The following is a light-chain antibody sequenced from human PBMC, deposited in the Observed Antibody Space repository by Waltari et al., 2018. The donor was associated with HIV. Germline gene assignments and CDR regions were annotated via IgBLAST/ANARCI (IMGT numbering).Light chain of an antibody. CDR3: QQTTTFPLG. Sequence: IQMTQSPSSLSASIEHRVNIICRASQSINTGLAWYQQVPNLAPHLLIFAASGLQNGVPSRFSGSGSGTLCTLTIANLQPEDSATYYCQQTTTFPLGFGGGTRVEI. V-gene: IGKV1-12*01. CDR2: AAS. CDR1: QSINTG. J-gene: IGKJ4*02.